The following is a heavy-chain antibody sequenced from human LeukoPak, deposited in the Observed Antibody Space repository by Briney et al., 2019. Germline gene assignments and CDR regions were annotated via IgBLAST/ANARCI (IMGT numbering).Heavy chain of an antibody. D-gene: IGHD2-15*01. Sequence: GESLKISCKGSGYSFTSYWISWVRQMPGKGLEWMGRIDPSDSYTNYSPSFQGHVTISADKSISTAYLQWSSLKASDTAMYYCARLMGDCSGGSCYDLDYWGQGTLVTVSS. CDR2: IDPSDSYT. CDR3: ARLMGDCSGGSCYDLDY. CDR1: GYSFTSYW. V-gene: IGHV5-10-1*01. J-gene: IGHJ4*02.